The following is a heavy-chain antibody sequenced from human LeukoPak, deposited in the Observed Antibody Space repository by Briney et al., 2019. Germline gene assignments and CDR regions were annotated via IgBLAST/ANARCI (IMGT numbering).Heavy chain of an antibody. V-gene: IGHV1-69*01. J-gene: IGHJ4*02. CDR3: GVLFAPPEFHRIVGATTTDY. D-gene: IGHD1-26*01. CDR2: IIPIFGTA. CDR1: GGTFSSYA. Sequence: ASVKVSCKASGGTFSSYAISWVRQAPGQGLEWMGGIIPIFGTANYAQKFQGRVTITADESTSTAYMELSSLRSEDTAVYYCGVLFAPPEFHRIVGATTTDYWGQGTLVTVSS.